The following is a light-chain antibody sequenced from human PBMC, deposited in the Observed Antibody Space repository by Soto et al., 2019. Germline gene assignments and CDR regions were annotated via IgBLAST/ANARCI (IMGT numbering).Light chain of an antibody. CDR2: GAS. CDR3: QQYDNSPWT. CDR1: QSVSSSY. V-gene: IGKV3-20*01. J-gene: IGKJ1*01. Sequence: EIVLTQSPGTLSLSPGERSTRSFMASQSVSSSYLAWYQQKPGQAPRLLIYGASIRATGIPDRFSGSGSGTDFTLTISRLEPEDFAVYYCQQYDNSPWTFGQGTKVDIK.